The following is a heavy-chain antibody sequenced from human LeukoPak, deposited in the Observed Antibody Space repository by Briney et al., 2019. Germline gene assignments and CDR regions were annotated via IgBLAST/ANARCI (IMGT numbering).Heavy chain of an antibody. Sequence: SETLSLICAVYGGSFSGYYWSWIRQPPGKGLEWIGEINHSGSTNYNPSLKSRVTISVDTSKNQFSLKLSSVTAADTAVYYCARGLGFDYWGQGTLVTVSS. CDR1: GGSFSGYY. J-gene: IGHJ4*02. V-gene: IGHV4-34*01. CDR3: ARGLGFDY. CDR2: INHSGST.